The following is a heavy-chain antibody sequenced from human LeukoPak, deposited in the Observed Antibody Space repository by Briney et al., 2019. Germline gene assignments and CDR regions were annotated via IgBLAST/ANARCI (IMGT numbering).Heavy chain of an antibody. J-gene: IGHJ3*02. CDR2: INPSGGST. V-gene: IGHV1-46*01. CDR3: ARVVCSSTSCPRRDAFDI. CDR1: GYTFTSYY. Sequence: ASVNVSCKASGYTFTSYYMHWVRQAPGQGLEWMGIINPSGGSTSYAQKFQGRVTMTRDTFTSTVYMELSSLRSEDTAVYYCARVVCSSTSCPRRDAFDIWGQGTMVTVSS. D-gene: IGHD2-2*01.